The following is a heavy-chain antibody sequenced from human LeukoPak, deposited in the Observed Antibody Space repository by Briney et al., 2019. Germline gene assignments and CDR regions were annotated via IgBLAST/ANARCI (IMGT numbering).Heavy chain of an antibody. V-gene: IGHV4-59*01. J-gene: IGHJ4*02. CDR1: GGSISSYY. CDR3: ARVNRHSYGHADY. D-gene: IGHD5-18*01. CDR2: IYYSGST. Sequence: PSETLSLTCTVSGGSISSYYWSWIRQPPGKGLEWIGYIYYSGSTNYNPSLKSRVTISVDTSKNQFSLKLSSVTAADTAVYYCARVNRHSYGHADYWGQGTLVTVSS.